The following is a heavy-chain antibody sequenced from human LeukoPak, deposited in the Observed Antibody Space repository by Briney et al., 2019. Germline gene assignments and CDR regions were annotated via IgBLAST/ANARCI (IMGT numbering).Heavy chain of an antibody. CDR1: GYSFTSYW. V-gene: IGHV5-51*01. Sequence: GESLKISCKGSGYSFTSYWIAWVRQMPGQGLEWIGVVYPADSDTRYSQSFQGQVTISVDKSIKTAYLQWNSLKASDTAMYYCARHLRREGLADYWGQGTLVTVSS. J-gene: IGHJ4*02. CDR3: ARHLRREGLADY. D-gene: IGHD3/OR15-3a*01. CDR2: VYPADSDT.